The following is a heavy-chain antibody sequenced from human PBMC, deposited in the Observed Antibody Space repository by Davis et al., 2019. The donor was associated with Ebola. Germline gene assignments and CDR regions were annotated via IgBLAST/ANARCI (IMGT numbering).Heavy chain of an antibody. D-gene: IGHD5-18*01. CDR3: ARGGYSYGYYYYGMDV. CDR2: INPSGGST. V-gene: IGHV1-46*01. J-gene: IGHJ6*02. Sequence: ASVKVSCKASGYTFTSYYMHWVRQAPGQGLEWMGIINPSGGSTSYAQKFQGRVTMTRDTSTSTAYMELSSLRSEDTAVYYCARGGYSYGYYYYGMDVWGQGTTVTVSS. CDR1: GYTFTSYY.